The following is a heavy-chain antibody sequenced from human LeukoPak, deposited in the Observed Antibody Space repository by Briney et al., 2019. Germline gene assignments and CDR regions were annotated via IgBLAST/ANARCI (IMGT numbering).Heavy chain of an antibody. CDR1: DSILSTFA. CDR3: ARARAPVTRISSFDI. J-gene: IGHJ3*02. V-gene: IGHV3-30*04. Sequence: PGGSLRLSCEASDSILSTFAIHWFRQAPVKVLQFSPVIPFDGTDAFYADSVKGRFTISRDNSKNTLYLQMNSLRADDTAVYYCARARAPVTRISSFDIWGQGTMVTVSS. CDR2: IPFDGTDA. D-gene: IGHD4-17*01.